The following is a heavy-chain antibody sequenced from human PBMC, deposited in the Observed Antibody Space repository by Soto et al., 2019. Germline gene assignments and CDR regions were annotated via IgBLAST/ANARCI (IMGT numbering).Heavy chain of an antibody. CDR3: ARHVTSDYGDYSQYFQH. D-gene: IGHD4-17*01. Sequence: SETLSLTCTVSGGSISSYYWSWIRQPPGKGLEWIGYIYYSGSTNYNPSLKSRVTISVDTSKNQFSLKLSSVTAADTVVYYCARHVTSDYGDYSQYFQHWGQGTLVTVSS. V-gene: IGHV4-59*08. J-gene: IGHJ1*01. CDR1: GGSISSYY. CDR2: IYYSGST.